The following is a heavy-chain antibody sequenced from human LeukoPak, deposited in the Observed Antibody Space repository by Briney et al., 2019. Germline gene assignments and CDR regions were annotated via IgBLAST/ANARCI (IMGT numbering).Heavy chain of an antibody. CDR3: TSGIGPRTYYYYGMDV. J-gene: IGHJ6*02. CDR1: GFTLGDYA. D-gene: IGHD1-26*01. Sequence: PGGSLRLSCTASGFTLGDYAMSWVRQAPGKGLEWVGFIRSKAYGGTTEYAASVKGRFTISRDDSKSIAYLQMNSLKSEDTAVYYCTSGIGPRTYYYYGMDVWGQGTTVTVSS. CDR2: IRSKAYGGTT. V-gene: IGHV3-49*04.